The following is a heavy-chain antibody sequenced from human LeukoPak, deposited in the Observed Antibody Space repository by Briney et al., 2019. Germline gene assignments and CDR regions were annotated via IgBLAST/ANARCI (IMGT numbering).Heavy chain of an antibody. CDR3: AKDGPTVTTRFDSYYYYYMDV. CDR1: GFTFDDYA. Sequence: PGGSLRLSCAASGFTFDDYAMHWVRQAPGKGLEWVSLISWDGGSTYYADSVKGRFTISRDNSKNSLYLKMNSLRAEDTALYYCAKDGPTVTTRFDSYYYYYMDVWGKGTTVTVSS. V-gene: IGHV3-43D*03. J-gene: IGHJ6*03. CDR2: ISWDGGST. D-gene: IGHD4-17*01.